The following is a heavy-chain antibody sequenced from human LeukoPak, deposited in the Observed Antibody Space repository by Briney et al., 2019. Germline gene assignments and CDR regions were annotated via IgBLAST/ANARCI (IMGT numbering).Heavy chain of an antibody. CDR3: ARERYYDSSGYYPDNWFDP. D-gene: IGHD3-22*01. CDR2: IYYSGST. Sequence: SETLSLTCTVSGGSISSGGYYWSWIRQHPGKGLEWIGCIYYSGSTYYNPSLKSRVTISVDTSKNQFSLKLSSVTAADTAVYYCARERYYDSSGYYPDNWFDPWGQGTLVTVSS. J-gene: IGHJ5*02. V-gene: IGHV4-31*03. CDR1: GGSISSGGYY.